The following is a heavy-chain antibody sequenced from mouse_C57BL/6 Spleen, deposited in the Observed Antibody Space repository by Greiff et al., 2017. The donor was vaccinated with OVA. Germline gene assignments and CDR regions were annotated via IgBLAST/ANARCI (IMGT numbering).Heavy chain of an antibody. J-gene: IGHJ3*01. CDR3: ARGWLLRMFAY. Sequence: EVQLQQSGPELVKPGASVKISCKASGYTFTDYYMNWVKQSHGKSLEWIGDINPNNGGTSYNQKFKGKATLTVDKSSSTAYMELRSLTSEDSAVYYCARGWLLRMFAYWGQGTLVTVSA. V-gene: IGHV1-26*01. D-gene: IGHD2-3*01. CDR1: GYTFTDYY. CDR2: INPNNGGT.